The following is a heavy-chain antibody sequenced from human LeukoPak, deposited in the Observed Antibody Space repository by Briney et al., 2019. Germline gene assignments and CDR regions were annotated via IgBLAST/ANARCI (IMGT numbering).Heavy chain of an antibody. J-gene: IGHJ4*02. Sequence: SETLSLTCTVSGGSISNYYWSWIRQPAGKGLEWIGRIYAGGTASYSPSLKSRVTMSADMSKNQLSLKLTSVTAADTAVYYCARSVIPSDTAMVKGFDYWGQGTLVTVSS. CDR3: ARSVIPSDTAMVKGFDY. V-gene: IGHV4-4*07. CDR2: IYAGGTA. CDR1: GGSISNYY. D-gene: IGHD5-18*01.